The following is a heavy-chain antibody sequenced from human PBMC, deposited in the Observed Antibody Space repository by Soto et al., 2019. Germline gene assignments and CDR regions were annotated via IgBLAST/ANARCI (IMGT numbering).Heavy chain of an antibody. J-gene: IGHJ4*02. D-gene: IGHD2-15*01. CDR2: ISGSGGGT. V-gene: IGHV3-23*01. CDR3: ATDRDVVVVVAATPCDS. CDR1: GFTFSSYA. Sequence: EVQLLESGGGLVQPGGSLRLSCTVSGFTFSSYAMNWVRQAPGKGLEWVSGISGSGGGTYYADSVKGRFTISRDNSKNMLYLQMNSLRAEDTAVYYCATDRDVVVVVAATPCDSWGQGTLVTVSS.